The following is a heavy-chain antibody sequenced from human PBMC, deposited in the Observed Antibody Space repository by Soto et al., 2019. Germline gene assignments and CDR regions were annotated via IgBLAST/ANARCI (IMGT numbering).Heavy chain of an antibody. D-gene: IGHD2-15*01. V-gene: IGHV4-31*03. J-gene: IGHJ4*02. CDR2: IYYSGTT. CDR3: ARVDCTGGTCYSLDN. Sequence: SETLSLTCTVSGDAIVSGGHCCAWIQQSPGKGLEWIGHIYYSGTTYHNPSLKSRVTMSVDRSKNQFSLNLSSVTAADTAVYFCARVDCTGGTCYSLDNWGQGTLVTVSS. CDR1: GDAIVSGGHC.